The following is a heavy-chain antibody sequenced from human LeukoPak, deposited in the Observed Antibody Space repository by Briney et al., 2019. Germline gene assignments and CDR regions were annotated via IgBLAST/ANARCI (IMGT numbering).Heavy chain of an antibody. Sequence: GASLQISCKGSGFPFISYWIGWVRQMPGKGLEWMAIIYPHDSDTRYSPSFQGQVSISADKSINTAYLQWSSLKASDTAMYYCVRQPDVWGQGTSVTVSS. CDR1: GFPFISYW. V-gene: IGHV5-51*01. CDR3: VRQPDV. CDR2: IYPHDSDT. J-gene: IGHJ6*02.